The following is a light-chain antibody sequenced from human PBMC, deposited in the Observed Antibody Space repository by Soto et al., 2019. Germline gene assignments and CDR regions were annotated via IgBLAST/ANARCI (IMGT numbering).Light chain of an antibody. CDR2: KAS. V-gene: IGKV1-5*03. CDR1: QSISSW. Sequence: DIQMTQSPSTLSASVGARVTITCRASQSISSWLAWYQQKPGKAPKLLIYKASSLESGVPSRFSGSGSGTEFTLTISSLQPEDFATYYCQQYSSRSTFGQGTKVDI. CDR3: QQYSSRST. J-gene: IGKJ1*01.